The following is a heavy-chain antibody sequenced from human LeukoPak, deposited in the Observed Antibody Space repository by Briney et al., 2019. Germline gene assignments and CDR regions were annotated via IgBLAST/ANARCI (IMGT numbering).Heavy chain of an antibody. Sequence: GGSLRLSCAASGFTFDDYAMHWVRQAPGKGLEWVSGISWNSGSIGYADSVKGRFTISRDNAKNSLYLQMNSLRAEDMALYYCAKDLTFGNEWFGDPGEWNAFDIWGQGTMVTVSS. CDR1: GFTFDDYA. CDR2: ISWNSGSI. V-gene: IGHV3-9*03. CDR3: AKDLTFGNEWFGDPGEWNAFDI. D-gene: IGHD3-10*01. J-gene: IGHJ3*02.